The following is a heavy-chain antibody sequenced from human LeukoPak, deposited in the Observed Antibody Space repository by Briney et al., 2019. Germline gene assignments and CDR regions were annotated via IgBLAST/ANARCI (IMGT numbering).Heavy chain of an antibody. CDR1: GYTFTGYY. J-gene: IGHJ4*02. CDR2: TNPNSGGT. Sequence: ASVKVSCKASGYTFTGYYMHWVRQAPGQGLEWMGWTNPNSGGTNYAQKFQGRVTMTRDTSISTAYMELSRLRSDDTAVHYCARAVARFRFDYWGQGTLVTVSS. V-gene: IGHV1-2*02. CDR3: ARAVARFRFDY. D-gene: IGHD3-3*01.